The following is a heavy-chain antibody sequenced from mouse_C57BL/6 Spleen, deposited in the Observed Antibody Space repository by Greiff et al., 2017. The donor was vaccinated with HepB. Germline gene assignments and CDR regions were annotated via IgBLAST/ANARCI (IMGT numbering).Heavy chain of an antibody. D-gene: IGHD1-1*01. CDR3: ARNFYYGSSYVFNVDY. Sequence: QVQLQQSGPELVKPGASVKISCKASGYAFSSSWMNWVKQRPGKGLEWIGRIYPGDGDTTYNGKFKGKATLTADKSSSTAYMQLSSLTSEDSAVYFCARNFYYGSSYVFNVDYWGQGTTLTVSS. J-gene: IGHJ2*01. V-gene: IGHV1-82*01. CDR2: IYPGDGDT. CDR1: GYAFSSSW.